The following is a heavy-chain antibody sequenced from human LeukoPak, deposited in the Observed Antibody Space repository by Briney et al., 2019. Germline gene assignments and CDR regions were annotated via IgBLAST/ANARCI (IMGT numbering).Heavy chain of an antibody. Sequence: ASVTVSCKASGYTFTSYAMHWVRQAPGQRLEWMGWINAGNGNTKYPQRFQGRVTITRDTSASTAYMELSSLRSEDTAVYYCARSKLLRFLEWLSPFDYWGQGTLVTVSS. CDR1: GYTFTSYA. CDR3: ARSKLLRFLEWLSPFDY. D-gene: IGHD3-3*01. J-gene: IGHJ4*02. CDR2: INAGNGNT. V-gene: IGHV1-3*01.